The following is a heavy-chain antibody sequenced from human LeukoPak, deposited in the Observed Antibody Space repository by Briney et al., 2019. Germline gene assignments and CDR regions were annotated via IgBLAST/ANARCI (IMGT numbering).Heavy chain of an antibody. CDR3: ARGGDYDFWSGYGFDY. V-gene: IGHV3-30-3*01. CDR2: ISYDGSNK. CDR1: GFTFSSYA. Sequence: QSGGSLRLSCAASGFTFSSYAMSWVRQAPGKGLEWVAVISYDGSNKYYADSVKGRFTISRDNSKNTLYLQMNSLRAEDTAVYYCARGGDYDFWSGYGFDYWGQGTLVTVSS. D-gene: IGHD3-3*01. J-gene: IGHJ4*02.